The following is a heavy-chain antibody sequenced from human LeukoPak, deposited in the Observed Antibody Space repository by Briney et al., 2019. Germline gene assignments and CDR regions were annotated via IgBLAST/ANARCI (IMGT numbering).Heavy chain of an antibody. CDR1: GGTFSSYA. CDR3: ARDLGVSIAAAGAS. J-gene: IGHJ5*02. CDR2: IIPIFGTA. D-gene: IGHD6-13*01. Sequence: GASVKVSCKASGGTFSSYAISWVRQAPGQGLEWMGGIIPIFGTANYAQKFQGRVTITTDESTSTANMELSSLRSEDTAVYYCARDLGVSIAAAGASWGQGTLVTVSS. V-gene: IGHV1-69*05.